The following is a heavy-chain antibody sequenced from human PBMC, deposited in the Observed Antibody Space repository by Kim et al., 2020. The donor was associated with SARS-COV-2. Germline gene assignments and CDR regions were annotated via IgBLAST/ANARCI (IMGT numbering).Heavy chain of an antibody. CDR1: GFTFSSFA. V-gene: IGHV3-23*01. CDR2: ISGSGGST. J-gene: IGHJ6*01. Sequence: GGSLRLSCAGSGFTFSSFAMNWVRQAPGKGLEWVSGISGSGGSTYYADSVKGRFTISRDNSRTTLDLQMNSLRAEDTAVYYCAKDVVARHYDIWSGTYY. CDR3: AKDVVARHYDIWSGTYY. D-gene: IGHD3-3*01.